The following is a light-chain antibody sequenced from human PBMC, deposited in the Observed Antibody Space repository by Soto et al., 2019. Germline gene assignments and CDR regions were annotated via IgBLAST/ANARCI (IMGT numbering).Light chain of an antibody. CDR2: DAS. Sequence: EIVLTQSPATLSLSPGERATLSCRASQSVSSYLAWYQQKPGQAPRLLIYDASNRATVIPARFSGSGSGTDLTLTISSLEPEDFAVYYCQQRSNWPPYTFGQGTKLEIK. V-gene: IGKV3-11*01. J-gene: IGKJ2*01. CDR3: QQRSNWPPYT. CDR1: QSVSSY.